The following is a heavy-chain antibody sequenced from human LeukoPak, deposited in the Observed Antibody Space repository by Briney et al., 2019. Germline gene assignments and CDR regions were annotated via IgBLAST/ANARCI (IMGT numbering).Heavy chain of an antibody. D-gene: IGHD6-13*01. CDR1: GGSISSSSLY. Sequence: SETLSLTCTVSGGSISSSSLYWGWIRQPPGKGLEWIGSIHYSGNTYCNPSLKSRVTISVDTSESQFSLKLTSVTAADTAVYYCDSSWMFSVQYLNAIDYWGQGILVTVSS. CDR3: DSSWMFSVQYLNAIDY. CDR2: IHYSGNT. V-gene: IGHV4-39*01. J-gene: IGHJ4*02.